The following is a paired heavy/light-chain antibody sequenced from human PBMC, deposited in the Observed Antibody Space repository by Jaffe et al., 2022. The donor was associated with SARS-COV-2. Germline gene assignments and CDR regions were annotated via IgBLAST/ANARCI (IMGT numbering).Light chain of an antibody. CDR3: NSRDSSGNHLYV. Sequence: SSELTQDPAVSVALGQTVRITCQGDSLRSYYASWYQQKPGQAPVLVIYGKNNRPSGIPDRFSGSSSGNTASLTITGAQAEDEADYYCNSRDSSGNHLYVFGTGTKVTVL. CDR2: GKN. V-gene: IGLV3-19*01. J-gene: IGLJ1*01. CDR1: SLRSYY.
Heavy chain of an antibody. CDR1: GFTFDDYA. J-gene: IGHJ3*02. CDR2: ISWNSGSI. Sequence: EVQLVESGGGLVQPGRSLRLSCAASGFTFDDYAMHWVRQAPGKGLEWVSGISWNSGSIGYADSVKGRFTISRDNAKNSLYLQMNSLRAEDTALYYCARDRYCSGGSCYRRDDAFDIWGQGTMVTVSS. CDR3: ARDRYCSGGSCYRRDDAFDI. V-gene: IGHV3-9*01. D-gene: IGHD2-15*01.